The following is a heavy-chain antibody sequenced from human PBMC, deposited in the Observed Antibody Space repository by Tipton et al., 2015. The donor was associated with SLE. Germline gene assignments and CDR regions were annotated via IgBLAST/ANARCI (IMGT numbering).Heavy chain of an antibody. Sequence: SLRLSCAASGFTFSSYWMHWVRQAPGKGLVWVSRINSDGSSTSYADSVKGRFTISRDNAKNTLYLQMNSLRAEDTAVYYCARIGYYDFWSGYSPDAFDIWGQGTMVTVSS. J-gene: IGHJ3*02. CDR3: ARIGYYDFWSGYSPDAFDI. D-gene: IGHD3-3*01. CDR2: INSDGSST. V-gene: IGHV3-74*01. CDR1: GFTFSSYW.